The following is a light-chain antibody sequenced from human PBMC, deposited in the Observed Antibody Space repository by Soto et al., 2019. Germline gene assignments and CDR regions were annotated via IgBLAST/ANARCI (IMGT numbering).Light chain of an antibody. CDR1: QSVSRNY. CDR2: GAS. V-gene: IGKV3-20*01. CDR3: QRYGSSRT. J-gene: IGKJ1*01. Sequence: EIVLTQSPGTLSLSPGERATLSCRASQSVSRNYLAWYQQKPGQAPRLLMYGASNRATGIPDRFRGSGSGTDFSLIISRLEPEDFAVYYCQRYGSSRTFAQGTK.